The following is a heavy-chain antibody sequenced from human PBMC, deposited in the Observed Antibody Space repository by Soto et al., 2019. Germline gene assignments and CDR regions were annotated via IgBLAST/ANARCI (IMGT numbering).Heavy chain of an antibody. D-gene: IGHD3-3*01. V-gene: IGHV1-69*06. CDR1: GGTFSSYA. CDR2: IIPIFGTA. Sequence: WASVKVSCKASGGTFSSYAISWVRQAPGQGLEWMGGIIPIFGTANYAQKFQGRVTITADKSTSTAYMELSSLRSEDTAVYYCARGGSENDFWSGYYGRMDVWGQGTTVTVSS. CDR3: ARGGSENDFWSGYYGRMDV. J-gene: IGHJ6*02.